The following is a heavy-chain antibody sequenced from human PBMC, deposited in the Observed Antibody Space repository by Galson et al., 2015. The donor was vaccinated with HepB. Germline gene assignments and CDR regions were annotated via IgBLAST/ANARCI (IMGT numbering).Heavy chain of an antibody. V-gene: IGHV1-18*01. Sequence: SVKVSCKASGYSLTNYGISWVRQAPGQGLEWMGWISTYKGKTKYAQKVQGRITMTRNTSISTAYMELRSLRSGDTAVYYCARFPHSSSWDDSYYYMDVWGKGTTVTVSS. CDR2: ISTYKGKT. CDR1: GYSLTNYG. CDR3: ARFPHSSSWDDSYYYMDV. J-gene: IGHJ6*03. D-gene: IGHD6-13*01.